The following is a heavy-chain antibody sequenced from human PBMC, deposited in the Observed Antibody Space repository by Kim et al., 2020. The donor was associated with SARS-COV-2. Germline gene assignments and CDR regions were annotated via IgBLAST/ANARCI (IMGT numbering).Heavy chain of an antibody. CDR3: ARSIAAPYNWFDP. Sequence: SVKVSCKSSGGSFRSYGISWVRLAPGQGLEWMGGIFPMFGTANYPQKIQGRVTITADESTTTVYMELSSLRPEDTALYYCARSIAAPYNWFDPWGQGTLVTVSS. V-gene: IGHV1-69*13. CDR2: IFPMFGTA. CDR1: GGSFRSYG. J-gene: IGHJ5*02. D-gene: IGHD6-6*01.